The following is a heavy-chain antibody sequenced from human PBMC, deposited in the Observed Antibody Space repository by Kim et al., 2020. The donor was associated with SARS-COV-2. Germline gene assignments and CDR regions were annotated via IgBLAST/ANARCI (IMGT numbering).Heavy chain of an antibody. Sequence: GGSLRLSCAASGFTVSSNYMSWVRQAPGKGLAWVSVIYSGGSTYYADSVKGRFTISRHNSKNTLYLQMNSLRAADTAVHYCASGGSSRLADWYSDLWGRG. CDR1: GFTVSSNY. CDR3: ASGGSSRLADWYSDL. J-gene: IGHJ2*01. D-gene: IGHD2-15*01. V-gene: IGHV3-53*04. CDR2: IYSGGST.